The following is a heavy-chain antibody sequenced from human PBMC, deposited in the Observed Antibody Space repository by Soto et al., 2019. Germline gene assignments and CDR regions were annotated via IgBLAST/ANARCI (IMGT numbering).Heavy chain of an antibody. D-gene: IGHD3-10*01. Sequence: PGESLKISCKGSGYSFTSYWIGWVRQMPGKGLEWMGIIYPGDSDTRYSPSFQGQVTISADKSISTAYLQWSSLKASDTAMYYCARSIWFGELFAPGFDYWGQGTLVTVSS. V-gene: IGHV5-51*01. CDR2: IYPGDSDT. J-gene: IGHJ4*02. CDR3: ARSIWFGELFAPGFDY. CDR1: GYSFTSYW.